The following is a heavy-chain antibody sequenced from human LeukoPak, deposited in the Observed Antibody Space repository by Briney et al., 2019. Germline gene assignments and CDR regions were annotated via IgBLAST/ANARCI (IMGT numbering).Heavy chain of an antibody. CDR3: ARATSAYYYPDAFDI. Sequence: PGGSLRLSCAASGFTFSSYWMSWVRQAPGKGLEWVANIKQAGSEKYYVDSVKGRFTISRDNAKNSLYLQMSSLRAEDTAVYYCARATSAYYYPDAFDIWGQGTMVTVSS. V-gene: IGHV3-7*03. D-gene: IGHD3-22*01. J-gene: IGHJ3*02. CDR2: IKQAGSEK. CDR1: GFTFSSYW.